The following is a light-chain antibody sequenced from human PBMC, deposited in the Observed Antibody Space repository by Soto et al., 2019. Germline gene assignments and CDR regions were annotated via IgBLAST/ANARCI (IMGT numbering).Light chain of an antibody. V-gene: IGKV1-5*01. CDR1: QSINNL. CDR3: QQYDSYPLT. J-gene: IGKJ4*01. Sequence: DGQMTQSPSTLSTSVGDRVTITCRASQSINNLFAGYQQKPGKATQFLIYDVSTLASGVPSRFSGSGSGTEFPLTISRLKPEDFANYYCQQYDSYPLTFGGGTKVDIK. CDR2: DVS.